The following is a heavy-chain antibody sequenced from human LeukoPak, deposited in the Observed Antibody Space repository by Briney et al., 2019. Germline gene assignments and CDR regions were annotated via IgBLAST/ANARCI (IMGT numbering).Heavy chain of an antibody. CDR3: ASLVVPAAMGEFDY. CDR2: IYSGGSI. J-gene: IGHJ4*02. V-gene: IGHV3-53*01. D-gene: IGHD2-2*01. Sequence: PGGSLRLSCAASGFTVRSNYMSWVRQAPGKGLEWVSVIYSGGSIYYADSVKGRFTISRDNAKNSLYLQMNSLRAEDTAVYYCASLVVPAAMGEFDYWGQGTLVTVSS. CDR1: GFTVRSNY.